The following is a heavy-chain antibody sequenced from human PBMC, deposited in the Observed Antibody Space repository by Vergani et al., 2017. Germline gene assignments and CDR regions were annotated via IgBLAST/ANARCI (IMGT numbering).Heavy chain of an antibody. CDR2: ISSSSSTI. D-gene: IGHD3-3*01. Sequence: EVQLVESGGGLVQPGGSLRLSCAASGFTFSSYSMNWVRLAPGKGLEWVSYISSSSSTIYYADSVKGRFTISRDNAKNSLYLQMNSLRAEDTAVYYCARVGLRFLDYWFDPWGQGTLVTVSS. CDR3: ARVGLRFLDYWFDP. CDR1: GFTFSSYS. J-gene: IGHJ5*02. V-gene: IGHV3-48*04.